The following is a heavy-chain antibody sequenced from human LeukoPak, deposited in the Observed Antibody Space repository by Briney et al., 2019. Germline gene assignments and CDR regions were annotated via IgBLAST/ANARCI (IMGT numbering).Heavy chain of an antibody. CDR2: ISAYNGST. V-gene: IGHV1-18*01. CDR1: GYTFTSYG. J-gene: IGHJ4*02. D-gene: IGHD3-3*01. Sequence: ASVKVSCKASGYTFTSYGISWVRQAPGQGLEWMGWISAYNGSTNYAQKLQGRVTMTTDTSTSTAYMELRSLRSDDTAVYYCARGAHYDFWSGDPTYYYDYWGQGTLVTVSS. CDR3: ARGAHYDFWSGDPTYYYDY.